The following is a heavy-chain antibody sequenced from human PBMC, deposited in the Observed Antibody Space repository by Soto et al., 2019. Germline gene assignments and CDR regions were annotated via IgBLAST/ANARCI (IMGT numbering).Heavy chain of an antibody. J-gene: IGHJ4*02. Sequence: GGSLRLSCEASGFTFSNAWMSWVRQAPGKGLEWVGRIKSRMDGGATDYAAPVKGRFNISRDDSKNTLFLQMTSLKTEDTAVYYCTTDHDLLWWELLSPAWGQGTLVTVSS. CDR3: TTDHDLLWWELLSPA. CDR2: IKSRMDGGAT. CDR1: GFTFSNAW. D-gene: IGHD2-21*01. V-gene: IGHV3-15*01.